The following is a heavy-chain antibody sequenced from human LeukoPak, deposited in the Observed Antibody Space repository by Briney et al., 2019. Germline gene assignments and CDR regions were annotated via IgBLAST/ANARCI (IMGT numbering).Heavy chain of an antibody. CDR2: IYYSGST. V-gene: IGHV4-30-4*01. J-gene: IGHJ4*02. Sequence: SETLSLTCTVSGGSISSGDYYWRWIRQPPGKGLEWIGYIYYSGSTYYNPSLKSRVTISVDTSKNQFSLKLSSVTAADTAVYYCARLWSDYYCFDYWGQGTLVTVSS. CDR3: ARLWSDYYCFDY. CDR1: GGSISSGDYY. D-gene: IGHD3-3*01.